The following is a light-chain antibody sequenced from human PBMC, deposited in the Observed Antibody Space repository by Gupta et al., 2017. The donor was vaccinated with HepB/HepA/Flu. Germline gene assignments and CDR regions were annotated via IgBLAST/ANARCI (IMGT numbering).Light chain of an antibody. CDR2: YAS. V-gene: IGKV6-21*01. CDR1: QSIGSS. CDR3: HQSSNLPWT. J-gene: IGKJ1*01. Sequence: EVVLTQSPDSQSVTPKEKVTITCRASQSIGSSLHWYQQKPDQSPKLLIKYASQSFSGVPSRFSGSGSGTDFTLTISSLEAEDAATYYCHQSSNLPWTFGQGTKVEIK.